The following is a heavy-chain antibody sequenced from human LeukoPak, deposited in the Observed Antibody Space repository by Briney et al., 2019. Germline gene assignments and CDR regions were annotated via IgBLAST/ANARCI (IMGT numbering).Heavy chain of an antibody. CDR3: ARVDGDGYKRGWFDP. D-gene: IGHD5-24*01. Sequence: PSETLSLTCTVSGVSISSSSYYWGWIRQPPGKGLEWIGYIYYSGSTNYNPSLKSRVTISVDTSKNQFSLKLSSVTAADTAVYYCARVDGDGYKRGWFDPWGQGTLVTVSS. J-gene: IGHJ5*02. CDR1: GVSISSSSYY. CDR2: IYYSGST. V-gene: IGHV4-61*05.